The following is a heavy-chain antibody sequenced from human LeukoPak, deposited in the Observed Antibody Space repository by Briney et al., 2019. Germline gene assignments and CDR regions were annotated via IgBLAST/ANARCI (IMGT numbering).Heavy chain of an antibody. D-gene: IGHD2-15*01. Sequence: TSETLSLTCTVSGGSISNYYWSWIRRPAGKGLEWIGRISSSGNTDYNPSLKSRLTMSVDMSKNQFSLKLNSVTAADTAVYYCAREGRSSTPGYWGQGTLVTVSS. CDR2: ISSSGNT. J-gene: IGHJ4*02. CDR1: GGSISNYY. CDR3: AREGRSSTPGY. V-gene: IGHV4-4*07.